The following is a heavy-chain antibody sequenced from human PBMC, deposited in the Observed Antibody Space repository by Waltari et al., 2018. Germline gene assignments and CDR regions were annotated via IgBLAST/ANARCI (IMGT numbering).Heavy chain of an antibody. CDR3: VKRWSSSDVDY. D-gene: IGHD2-15*01. J-gene: IGHJ4*02. CDR2: ISPNGDST. CDR1: GFTFSIYS. Sequence: EVQLVESGGGLVQPGGSLRLSCSASGFTFSIYSMHWVRQAPGKGLELRSAISPNGDSTYYADCVKGRFTISRDKSKDTVFLQMSRLRAEDTAVYYCVKRWSSSDVDYWGQGTLVTVSS. V-gene: IGHV3-64D*08.